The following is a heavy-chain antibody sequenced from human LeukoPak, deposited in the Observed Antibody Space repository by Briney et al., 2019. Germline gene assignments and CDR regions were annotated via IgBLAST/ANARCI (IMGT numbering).Heavy chain of an antibody. Sequence: SENLSLTCTVSGGSISSYYWSWIRQPPGKGLEWIGYIYYSGSTNYNPSLKSRVTISVDTSKNQFSLKLSSVTAADTAVYYCAAWGASSDPWGQGTLVTVSS. V-gene: IGHV4-59*01. CDR3: AAWGASSDP. CDR2: IYYSGST. J-gene: IGHJ5*02. D-gene: IGHD7-27*01. CDR1: GGSISSYY.